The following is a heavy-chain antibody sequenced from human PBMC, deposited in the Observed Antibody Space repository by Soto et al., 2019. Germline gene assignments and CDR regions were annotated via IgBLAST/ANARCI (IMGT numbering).Heavy chain of an antibody. CDR2: IIPILGIA. CDR3: ASDRPGFLFDY. Sequence: QVQLVQSGAEVKKPGSSVNVSCKASGGTFSSYTISWVRQAPGQGLEWMGRIIPILGIANYAQKFQGRVMITADKSTRKAYMELRRLRSEDTAVYYCASDRPGFLFDYWGKGTLVTVSS. D-gene: IGHD2-21*01. V-gene: IGHV1-69*02. J-gene: IGHJ4*02. CDR1: GGTFSSYT.